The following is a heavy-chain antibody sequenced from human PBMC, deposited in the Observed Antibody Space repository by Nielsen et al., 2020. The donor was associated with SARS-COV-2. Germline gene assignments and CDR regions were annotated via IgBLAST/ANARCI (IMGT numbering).Heavy chain of an antibody. J-gene: IGHJ6*02. CDR2: IYSGST. CDR1: GGSISSGDYY. CDR3: ARGTVTPNYYGMDV. V-gene: IGHV4-30-4*01. D-gene: IGHD4-17*01. Sequence: SETLSLTCTVSGGSISSGDYYWSWIRQPPGKGLEWIGYIYSGSTYYNPSLKSRVTISVDTSKNQFSLKLSSVTAADTAVYYCARGTVTPNYYGMDVWGQGTTVTVSS.